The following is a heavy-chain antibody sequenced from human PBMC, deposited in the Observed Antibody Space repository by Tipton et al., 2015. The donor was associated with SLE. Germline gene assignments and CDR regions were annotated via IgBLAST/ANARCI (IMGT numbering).Heavy chain of an antibody. V-gene: IGHV3-23*01. D-gene: IGHD3-3*01. Sequence: GSLRLSCAASGFTFSSYAMSWVRQAPGKGLEWVSAISGSGGRTYYEDSGKGRFTISRDNSKNMLYLQMNSLRAQDTAVYYCAFSGGYYDFWSVAGWGQGTLFTVSS. CDR2: ISGSGGRT. J-gene: IGHJ4*02. CDR3: AFSGGYYDFWSVAG. CDR1: GFTFSSYA.